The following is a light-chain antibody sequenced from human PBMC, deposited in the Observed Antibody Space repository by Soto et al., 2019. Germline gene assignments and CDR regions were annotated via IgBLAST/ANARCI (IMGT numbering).Light chain of an antibody. CDR1: SSDVGIYDY. J-gene: IGLJ1*01. Sequence: QPVLTQPASVSESPGQSITISCTGTSSDVGIYDYVSWYQQHPDKAPKLIIYEVSNRPSGVSDRFSGSKSGYTASLTISGLQPEDEADYYCCSHTTTSTRIFGTGTKVTVL. CDR2: EVS. CDR3: CSHTTTSTRI. V-gene: IGLV2-14*01.